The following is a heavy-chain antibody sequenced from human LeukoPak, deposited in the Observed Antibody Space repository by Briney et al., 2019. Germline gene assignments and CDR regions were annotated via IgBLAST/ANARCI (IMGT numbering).Heavy chain of an antibody. CDR2: IIPIFGTA. CDR1: GGTFSSYA. D-gene: IGHD5-24*01. CDR3: ARDGGRWLQSGSISAFDI. V-gene: IGHV1-69*05. Sequence: GASVKVSCKASGGTFSSYAISWVRQAPGQGLEWMGGIIPIFGTANYAQKFQGRVTITTDECTSTAYMELSSLRSEDTAVYYCARDGGRWLQSGSISAFDIWGQGTMVTVSS. J-gene: IGHJ3*02.